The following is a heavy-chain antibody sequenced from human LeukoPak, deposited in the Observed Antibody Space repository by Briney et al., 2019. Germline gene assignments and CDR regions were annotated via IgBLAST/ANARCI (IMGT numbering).Heavy chain of an antibody. J-gene: IGHJ6*03. Sequence: SETLSLTCTVSGGSNSSYYWSWIRQPPGKGLEWIGYIYTSGSTNYNPSLKSRVTISVDPSKNQFSLKLSSVTAADTAVYYCARLSRFGELSYYYMDVWGKGTTVTVSS. D-gene: IGHD3-10*01. CDR1: GGSNSSYY. V-gene: IGHV4-4*09. CDR2: IYTSGST. CDR3: ARLSRFGELSYYYMDV.